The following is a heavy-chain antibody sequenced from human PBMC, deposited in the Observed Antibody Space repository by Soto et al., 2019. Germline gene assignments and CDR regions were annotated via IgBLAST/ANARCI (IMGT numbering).Heavy chain of an antibody. Sequence: QVQLQESGPGLVKPSQTLSLTCTVSGGSISSGDYYWSWIRQPPGKGLEWIGYIYYSGSTYYNPSLKSRVTISVDTSKNQCSLKLSSVTAADTAVYYCARSLTGTTYYYYGMDVWGQGTTVTVSS. V-gene: IGHV4-30-4*01. D-gene: IGHD1-7*01. CDR3: ARSLTGTTYYYYGMDV. CDR2: IYYSGST. J-gene: IGHJ6*02. CDR1: GGSISSGDYY.